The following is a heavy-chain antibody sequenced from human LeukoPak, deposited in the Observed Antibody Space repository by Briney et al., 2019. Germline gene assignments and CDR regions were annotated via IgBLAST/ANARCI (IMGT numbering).Heavy chain of an antibody. V-gene: IGHV1-18*01. CDR1: CYTFTSYG. J-gene: IGHJ4*02. D-gene: IGHD2-21*01. CDR2: IIAYNGNT. CDR3: ATGRGDCGGDCR. Sequence: SMQAPCKASCYTFTSYGISWVRQAPPQGLEWMGWIIAYNGNTNYAHSLKGRVTMTTDTSTSTVYMQLRTLRPADTAVYFCATGRGDCGGDCRWGQGTLVTVSS.